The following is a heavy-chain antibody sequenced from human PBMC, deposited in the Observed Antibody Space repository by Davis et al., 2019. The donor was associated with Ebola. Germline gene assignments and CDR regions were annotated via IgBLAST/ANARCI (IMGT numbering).Heavy chain of an antibody. CDR2: ISGSGATT. CDR3: SRGGAVKFDY. D-gene: IGHD4-17*01. J-gene: IGHJ4*02. Sequence: PGGSLRLSFAASGFTFSNYAMSWVRQAPGKGLEWVSGISGSGATTYYADSVKGRFTISRDNTKNSLYLQMNSLRDEDTALYYCSRGGAVKFDYWGQGTLVTVSS. V-gene: IGHV3-23*01. CDR1: GFTFSNYA.